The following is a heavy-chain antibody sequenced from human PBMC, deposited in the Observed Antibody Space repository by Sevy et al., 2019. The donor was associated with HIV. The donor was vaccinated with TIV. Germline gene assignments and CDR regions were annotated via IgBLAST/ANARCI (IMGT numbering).Heavy chain of an antibody. CDR1: GFTFGDYA. CDR2: IRSKAYGGTT. CDR3: TRYSEGSGSYYNGPYYYGMDV. Sequence: GGSLRLSCTASGFTFGDYAMSWFRQAPGKGLEWVGFIRSKAYGGTTEYAASVKGRFTISRDDSKSIAYLQMNSLKTEDTAVYYCTRYSEGSGSYYNGPYYYGMDVWGQGTTVTVSS. J-gene: IGHJ6*02. V-gene: IGHV3-49*03. D-gene: IGHD3-10*01.